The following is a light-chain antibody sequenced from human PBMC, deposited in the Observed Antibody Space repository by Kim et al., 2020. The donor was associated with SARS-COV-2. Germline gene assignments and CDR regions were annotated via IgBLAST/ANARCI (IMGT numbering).Light chain of an antibody. V-gene: IGKV1-39*01. CDR1: QSISSY. J-gene: IGKJ2*01. Sequence: ASVGDRVTITCRASQSISSYLNWYQQKPGKAPKLLIYAASSLQSGVPSRFSGSGSGTDFTLTISSLQPEDFATYYCQQSYSTPRYTFGQGTKLEI. CDR3: QQSYSTPRYT. CDR2: AAS.